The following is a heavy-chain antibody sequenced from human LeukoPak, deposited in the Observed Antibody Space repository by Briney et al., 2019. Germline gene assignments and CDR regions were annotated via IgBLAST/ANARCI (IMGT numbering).Heavy chain of an antibody. J-gene: IGHJ6*04. D-gene: IGHD2-15*01. CDR2: INSDGSST. CDR1: GFTFSSYW. CDR3: ARVGRSHGMDV. V-gene: IGHV3-74*01. Sequence: GGSLRLSCAASGFTFSSYWMHWVRQAPGKGLVWVSRINSDGSSTSYADFVKGRFTISRDNAKNTLYLQMNSLRAEDTAVYYCARVGRSHGMDVWGKGTTVTVSS.